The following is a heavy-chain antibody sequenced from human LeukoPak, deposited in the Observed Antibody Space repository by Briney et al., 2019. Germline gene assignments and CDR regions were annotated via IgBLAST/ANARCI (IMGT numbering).Heavy chain of an antibody. CDR3: ARHNPPPTGFCSGTSCFMSGSQYFYMDV. Sequence: SETLSLPCTVSGGSISGYFWSWIRQPPGKGPEWIGYIYSTGTTHYSPSLSSRVTISVDTSKNQLSLNLRFVTATDTAVYHCARHNPPPTGFCSGTSCFMSGSQYFYMDVWGQGTTVTVSS. D-gene: IGHD2-2*01. J-gene: IGHJ6*03. V-gene: IGHV4-4*09. CDR2: IYSTGTT. CDR1: GGSISGYF.